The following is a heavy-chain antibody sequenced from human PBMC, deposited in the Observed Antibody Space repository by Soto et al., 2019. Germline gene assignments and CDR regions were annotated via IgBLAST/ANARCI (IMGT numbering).Heavy chain of an antibody. CDR3: ARGWWAHFDY. Sequence: GGSLRLSCAASGFTVSSNYMNWVRQAPGKGLEWVSVIYSGVSTYYADSVKGRFTISRDNSKNTLYLQMNTLRAEDTAVYYCARGWWAHFDYSGQGTLVTVSS. CDR2: IYSGVST. D-gene: IGHD2-15*01. J-gene: IGHJ4*02. CDR1: GFTVSSNY. V-gene: IGHV3-66*01.